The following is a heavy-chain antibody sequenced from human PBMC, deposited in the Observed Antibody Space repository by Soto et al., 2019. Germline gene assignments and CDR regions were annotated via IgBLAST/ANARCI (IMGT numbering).Heavy chain of an antibody. CDR2: LSSSSGST. D-gene: IGHD5-12*01. J-gene: IGHJ6*02. V-gene: IGHV3-11*06. CDR1: GFTFSDYY. CDR3: ARDRGGYDRLYYYHGMDV. Sequence: LRLSWAASGFTFSDYYMSWIRQAPRQGLEYMSYLSSSSGSTNYADSAKGRFTISSDNANNSLYLQISSLRAEDTAVYYCARDRGGYDRLYYYHGMDVWGQGTTVTVSS.